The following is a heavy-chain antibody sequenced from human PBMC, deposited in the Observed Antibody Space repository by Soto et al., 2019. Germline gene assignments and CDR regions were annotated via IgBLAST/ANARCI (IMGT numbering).Heavy chain of an antibody. J-gene: IGHJ3*02. CDR2: ISWDGGST. V-gene: IGHV3-43*01. CDR3: AKGHRGYSYGDAFDI. Sequence: GGSLRLSCAASGFTFDDYTMHWVRQAPGKGLEWVSLISWDGGSTYYADSVKGRFTISRDNSKNSLYLQMNSLRTEDTALYYCAKGHRGYSYGDAFDIWGQGTMVTVSS. CDR1: GFTFDDYT. D-gene: IGHD5-18*01.